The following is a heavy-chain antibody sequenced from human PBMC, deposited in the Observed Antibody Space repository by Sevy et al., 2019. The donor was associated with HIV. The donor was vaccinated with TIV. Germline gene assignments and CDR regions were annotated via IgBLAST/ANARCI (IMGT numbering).Heavy chain of an antibody. D-gene: IGHD5-12*01. CDR1: GGTFSSYA. J-gene: IGHJ6*02. CDR3: ARAVSEWLRAPAFSGMDV. CDR2: IIPIFGTA. V-gene: IGHV1-69*13. Sequence: ASVKVSCKASGGTFSSYAISWVRQAPGQGLEWMGGIIPIFGTANYAQKFQGRVTITADESTSTAYMELSSLRSEDPAVYYCARAVSEWLRAPAFSGMDVWGQGTTVTVSS.